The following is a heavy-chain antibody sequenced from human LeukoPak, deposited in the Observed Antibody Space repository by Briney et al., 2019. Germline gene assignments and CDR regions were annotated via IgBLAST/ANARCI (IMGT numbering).Heavy chain of an antibody. Sequence: GGSLRLSCAASGFTFSSYAMNWVRQAPGKGLEWVSTTLSGGSTYYADSVKGRFTISRDTSKNTLYLQMNSLRPEDTAVYYCAKDMVAAANWFDPWGQGTLVTVSS. V-gene: IGHV3-23*01. CDR1: GFTFSSYA. J-gene: IGHJ5*02. D-gene: IGHD6-13*01. CDR2: TLSGGST. CDR3: AKDMVAAANWFDP.